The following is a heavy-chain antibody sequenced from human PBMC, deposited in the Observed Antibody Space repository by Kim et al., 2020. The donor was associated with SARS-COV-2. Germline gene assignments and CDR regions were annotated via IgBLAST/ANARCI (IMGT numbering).Heavy chain of an antibody. D-gene: IGHD3-10*01. CDR2: ISYDGSIK. CDR1: GFTFNNYA. J-gene: IGHJ3*01. CDR3: AKSNAFFCFGEGFDA. V-gene: IGHV3-30*18. Sequence: GGSLRLSCGASGFTFNNYAMHWVRQAPGKGLEWVAVISYDGSIKYYADSVKGQFTVSRDSSHNTLYLQMSSLRPEDTALYYCAKSNAFFCFGEGFDA.